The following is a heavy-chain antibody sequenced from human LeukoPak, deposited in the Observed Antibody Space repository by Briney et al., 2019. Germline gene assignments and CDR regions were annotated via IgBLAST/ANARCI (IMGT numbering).Heavy chain of an antibody. CDR3: AVDTAMVGYYYMDV. Sequence: SVKVFCKSSSYTFTRYGIIWVRQASGQGLEWMGWISANNGTANYAQKFQGRVTITADESTSTAYMELSSLRSEDTAVYYCAVDTAMVGYYYMDVWGKGTTVTVSS. CDR2: ISANNGTA. D-gene: IGHD5-18*01. CDR1: SYTFTRYG. J-gene: IGHJ6*03. V-gene: IGHV1-69*13.